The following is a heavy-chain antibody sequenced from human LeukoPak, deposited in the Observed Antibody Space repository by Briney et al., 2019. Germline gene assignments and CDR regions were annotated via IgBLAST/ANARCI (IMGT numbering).Heavy chain of an antibody. V-gene: IGHV3-48*03. J-gene: IGHJ3*02. CDR2: ISSSGSNI. D-gene: IGHD2-21*02. CDR3: ARDGLHIVVVTARAFDI. Sequence: GGSLRLSCAASGFTFSTYAMSWVRQAPGKGLEWVSYISSSGSNIYYADSVKGRFTISRDNAKNSLYLQLNSLSAEDTAVYYCARDGLHIVVVTARAFDIWGQGTMVTVSS. CDR1: GFTFSTYA.